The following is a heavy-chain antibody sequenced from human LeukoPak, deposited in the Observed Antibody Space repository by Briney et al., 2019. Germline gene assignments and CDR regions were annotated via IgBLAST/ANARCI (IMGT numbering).Heavy chain of an antibody. CDR3: ARDFGLSH. V-gene: IGHV3-33*01. CDR1: GFTFSSYG. D-gene: IGHD3-16*01. J-gene: IGHJ4*02. CDR2: IWYDGSSK. Sequence: TGGSLRLSCAASGFTFSSYGMHWVRQAPGKGLEWVALIWYDGSSKHYADSVRGRFTISRDNSKNTLYLQMNSLRAEDTALYYCARDFGLSHWGQGTLVTVSS.